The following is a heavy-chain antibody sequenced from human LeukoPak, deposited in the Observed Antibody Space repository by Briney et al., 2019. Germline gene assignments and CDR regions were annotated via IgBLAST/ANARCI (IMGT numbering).Heavy chain of an antibody. D-gene: IGHD3-3*02. J-gene: IGHJ3*02. CDR2: ISGSDGRT. CDR3: AKVGPRHFRDAFDI. Sequence: GGSLRLSCAASGFTFSNYWMSWLRQAPGKGLEWVSTISGSDGRTYYADSVKGRFTISRDNSKNTLYLQMNSLRAEDTAVYYCAKVGPRHFRDAFDIWGQGTMVTVSS. V-gene: IGHV3-23*01. CDR1: GFTFSNYW.